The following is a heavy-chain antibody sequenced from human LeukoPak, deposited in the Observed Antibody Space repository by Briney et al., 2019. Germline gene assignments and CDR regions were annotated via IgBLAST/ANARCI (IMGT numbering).Heavy chain of an antibody. J-gene: IGHJ4*02. CDR1: GGPIYSYY. CDR3: ARGHDYGDYGN. Sequence: SETLSLTCTVSGGPIYSYYWSWIRQPPGKGLEWIGYIYYSGSTNYNPSLKSRVTISVDTSKNQFSLKLSSVSAADTAVYYCARGHDYGDYGNWGQGTLVTVSS. CDR2: IYYSGST. D-gene: IGHD4-17*01. V-gene: IGHV4-59*01.